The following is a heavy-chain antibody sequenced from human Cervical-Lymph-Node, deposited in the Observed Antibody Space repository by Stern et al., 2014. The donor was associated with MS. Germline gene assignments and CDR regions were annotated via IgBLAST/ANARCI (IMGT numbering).Heavy chain of an antibody. CDR2: AWYDGSTA. D-gene: IGHD5-24*01. Sequence: QLVESGGGVVQPGASLRLSCAASGFTFCSSGMHWVRQAPGKGLVWGALAWYDGSTAYYTNSVKGRFTISRDNSKNTLSLQMNSLTAEDTAVYYCARGHIPYAYNYLFDYWGQGTLVTVSS. CDR3: ARGHIPYAYNYLFDY. CDR1: GFTFCSSG. V-gene: IGHV3-33*01. J-gene: IGHJ4*02.